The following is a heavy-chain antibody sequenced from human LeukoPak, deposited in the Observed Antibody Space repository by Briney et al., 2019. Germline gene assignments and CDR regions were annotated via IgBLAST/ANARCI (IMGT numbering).Heavy chain of an antibody. CDR3: ARGRRISVAGLFDH. CDR1: GYSVSSGYY. J-gene: IGHJ4*02. CDR2: MYHSGRT. D-gene: IGHD6-19*01. Sequence: SETLSLTCSVSGYSVSSGYYWGWIRQSPGKGLEWIGSMYHSGRTYYNPSLKSRVTISVDTSKKHFSLKVTSVTAADTAVYYCARGRRISVAGLFDHWDQGTLVTVSS. V-gene: IGHV4-38-2*02.